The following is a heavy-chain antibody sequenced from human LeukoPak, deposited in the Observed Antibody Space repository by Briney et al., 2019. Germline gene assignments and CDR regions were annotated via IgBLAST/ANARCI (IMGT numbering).Heavy chain of an antibody. J-gene: IGHJ4*02. Sequence: PSETLSLTCTVSGGSISSSSYYWGWIRQPPGKGLEWIGSIYYSGSTYYNPSLKSRVTISVDTSKNQFSLKLSSVTAADTAVYYCARGLGVGRDGYWGQGTLVTVSS. CDR1: GGSISSSSYY. V-gene: IGHV4-39*07. D-gene: IGHD3-16*01. CDR2: IYYSGST. CDR3: ARGLGVGRDGY.